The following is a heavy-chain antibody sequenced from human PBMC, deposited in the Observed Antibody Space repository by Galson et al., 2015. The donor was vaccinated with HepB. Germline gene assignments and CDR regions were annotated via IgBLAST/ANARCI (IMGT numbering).Heavy chain of an antibody. D-gene: IGHD6-13*01. J-gene: IGHJ6*02. CDR2: ISYDGSNN. CDR3: ARDYASSWYLNHYYGMDV. V-gene: IGHV3-30*04. Sequence: SLRLSCAASGFTFSSYAMHWVRQAPGKGLEWVAVISYDGSNNYYADPVKGRFTIYRDNSKNTLYLHMNSLRAEDTAVYYCARDYASSWYLNHYYGMDVWGQGTTVTVSS. CDR1: GFTFSSYA.